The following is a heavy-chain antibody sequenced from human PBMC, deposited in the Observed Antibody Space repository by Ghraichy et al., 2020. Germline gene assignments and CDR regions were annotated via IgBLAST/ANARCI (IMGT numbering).Heavy chain of an antibody. CDR3: AKDIGAYYDSSGYHDY. CDR2: ISWNSGSI. D-gene: IGHD3-22*01. Sequence: SLRLSCAASGFTFDDYAMHWVRQAPGKGLEWVSGISWNSGSIGYADSVKGRFTISRDNAKNSLYLQMNSLRAEDTALYYCAKDIGAYYDSSGYHDYWGQGTLVTVSS. V-gene: IGHV3-9*01. CDR1: GFTFDDYA. J-gene: IGHJ4*02.